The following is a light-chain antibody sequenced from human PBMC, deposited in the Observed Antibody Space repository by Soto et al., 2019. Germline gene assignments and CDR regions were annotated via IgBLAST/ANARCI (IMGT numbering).Light chain of an antibody. Sequence: EFVLTQSPGTLSLSPGERATLSCRASQSLTNNFIAWYQQRPGQAPRLLIYDTSSRASGIPDRFSGSGSGTDFTLTISRLETEDFAVFYCQQYGTSQITFGQGTKVDIK. CDR2: DTS. J-gene: IGKJ1*01. CDR3: QQYGTSQIT. V-gene: IGKV3-20*01. CDR1: QSLTNNF.